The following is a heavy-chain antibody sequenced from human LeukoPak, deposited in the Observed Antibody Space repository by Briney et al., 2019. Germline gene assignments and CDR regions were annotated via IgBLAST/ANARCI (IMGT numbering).Heavy chain of an antibody. D-gene: IGHD3-22*01. CDR2: ISAYNGHT. J-gene: IGHJ4*02. Sequence: ASVKVSCKASGYTFTSYGISWVRQAPGQGPEWMGWISAYNGHTKYAQKLQGRVTMTTDTSTSTAYMELRSLRSDDTAVYYCARGFPPRRNYDSSGYYSCYFDYWGQGTLVTVSS. CDR1: GYTFTSYG. V-gene: IGHV1-18*01. CDR3: ARGFPPRRNYDSSGYYSCYFDY.